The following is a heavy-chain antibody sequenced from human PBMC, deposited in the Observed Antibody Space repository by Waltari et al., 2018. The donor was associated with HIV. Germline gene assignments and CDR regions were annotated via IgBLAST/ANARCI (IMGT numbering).Heavy chain of an antibody. D-gene: IGHD2-8*01. J-gene: IGHJ3*01. CDR3: AKDAFARNGIFDAFDV. CDR1: GFTLSDYA. Sequence: LLESGGGLVQPGGSLRLSCAASGFTLSDYAMNWVRQAPGKGLEWVSHIGGGHATYYADSVKGRFTASRDDSKSTLYLQLNSLRAEDTALYFCAKDAFARNGIFDAFDVWGLGTRVTVSS. CDR2: IGGGHAT. V-gene: IGHV3-23*01.